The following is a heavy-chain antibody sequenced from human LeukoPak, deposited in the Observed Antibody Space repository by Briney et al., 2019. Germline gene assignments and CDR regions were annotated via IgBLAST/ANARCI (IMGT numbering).Heavy chain of an antibody. CDR2: INPSGGST. CDR1: GGTFSSYA. D-gene: IGHD3-9*01. J-gene: IGHJ4*02. CDR3: ARGDILTGSNY. Sequence: ASVKVSCKASGGTFSSYAISWVRQAPGQGLEWMGIINPSGGSTSYAQKFQGRVTMTRDTSTSTVYMELSSLRSEDTAVYYCARGDILTGSNYWGQGTLVTVSS. V-gene: IGHV1-46*01.